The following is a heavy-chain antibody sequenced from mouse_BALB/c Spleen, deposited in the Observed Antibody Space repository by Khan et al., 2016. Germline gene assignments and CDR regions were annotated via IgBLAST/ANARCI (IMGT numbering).Heavy chain of an antibody. V-gene: IGHV9-3-1*01. CDR2: INTYTGEP. D-gene: IGHD1-1*01. Sequence: QIQLVQSGPELKKPGETVKISCKASGYTFTNYGMNWVKQAPGKDLKWMGWINTYTGEPTYADDFKGRFAFSLETSASPAYLQNNHLRNEDTATYFSAIYRYYYGSSEDFDVWGAGTTVTVSS. CDR3: AIYRYYYGSSEDFDV. CDR1: GYTFTNYG. J-gene: IGHJ1*01.